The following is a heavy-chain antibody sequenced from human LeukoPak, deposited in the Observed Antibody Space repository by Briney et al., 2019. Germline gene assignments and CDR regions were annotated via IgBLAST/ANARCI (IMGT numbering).Heavy chain of an antibody. Sequence: GGSLRLSCAASGFTFSTFWMGWVRQVPGKELEWVANINQGGSAQYYVDSVKGRFTISRDNAENALYLQMNSLRAEDTAVYFCARDISASGIFFDSWGQGTLVTVSS. CDR2: INQGGSAQ. J-gene: IGHJ4*02. CDR3: ARDISASGIFFDS. D-gene: IGHD6-13*01. CDR1: GFTFSTFW. V-gene: IGHV3-7*01.